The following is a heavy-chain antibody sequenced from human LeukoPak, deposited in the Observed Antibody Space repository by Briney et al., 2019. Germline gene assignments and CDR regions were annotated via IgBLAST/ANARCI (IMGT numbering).Heavy chain of an antibody. CDR3: ARDLSATARAYDY. CDR2: ISISGTYI. J-gene: IGHJ4*02. Sequence: GGSLRLSCAAAGFILSDYNMNWVRQAPGKGLEWVSFISISGTYITYADSVKGRFTISRDNAKNSLYLQMNSLRAEDTAVYYCARDLSATARAYDYWGQGTLVTVSS. V-gene: IGHV3-21*01. CDR1: GFILSDYN. D-gene: IGHD2-15*01.